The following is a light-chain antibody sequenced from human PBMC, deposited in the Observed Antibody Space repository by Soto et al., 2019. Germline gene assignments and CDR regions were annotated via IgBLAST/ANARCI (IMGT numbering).Light chain of an antibody. CDR1: SSNIGAGYD. CDR2: GNT. J-gene: IGLJ2*01. V-gene: IGLV1-40*01. CDR3: QSYDSGLSGSGV. Sequence: QAVVTQPPSVSGAPGQRVTISCTGSSSNIGAGYDVHWYQQVPGKAPKLLIYGNTKRPSGVPDRFSGSKSGTSASLAITGLQAEDEADYYCQSYDSGLSGSGVFGGGTKLTVL.